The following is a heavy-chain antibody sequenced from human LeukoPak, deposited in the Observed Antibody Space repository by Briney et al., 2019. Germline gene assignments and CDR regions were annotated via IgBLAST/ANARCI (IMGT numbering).Heavy chain of an antibody. D-gene: IGHD3-22*01. Sequence: GASLKISCEGSGSIFTSYWIGWVRQLPGKGLEWMGIIYPGDSDTRYSPSFQGQVTISADKSISTAYLQWSSLKASDTAMYYCARRSNYYDSSGSIDYWGQGTLVTVSS. V-gene: IGHV5-51*01. CDR2: IYPGDSDT. CDR3: ARRSNYYDSSGSIDY. CDR1: GSIFTSYW. J-gene: IGHJ4*02.